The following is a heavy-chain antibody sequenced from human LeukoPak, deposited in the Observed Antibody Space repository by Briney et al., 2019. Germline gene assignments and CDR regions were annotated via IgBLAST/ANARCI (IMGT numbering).Heavy chain of an antibody. D-gene: IGHD1-26*01. CDR3: ARALKGGWFDP. Sequence: GGSLRLSCAASGFTFSSYWMRWVRQAPGKGLEWVANIKQDGSEKYYVDSVKGRFTISRDNAKNALYLQMNSLRAEDTAVYCCARALKGGWFDPWGQGTLVTVSS. CDR1: GFTFSSYW. V-gene: IGHV3-7*03. J-gene: IGHJ5*02. CDR2: IKQDGSEK.